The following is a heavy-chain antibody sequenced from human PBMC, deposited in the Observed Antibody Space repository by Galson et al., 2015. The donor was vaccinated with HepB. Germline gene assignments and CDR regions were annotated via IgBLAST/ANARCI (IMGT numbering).Heavy chain of an antibody. J-gene: IGHJ3*02. CDR1: GFTFSSYN. CDR3: ARAWYYYDTYGPGALVM. V-gene: IGHV3-48*02. CDR2: ISSSSYTI. Sequence: SLRLSGAASGFTFSSYNMHWVRQAQGKGLEWVSGISSSSYTIYYADSVKGRFTISRDNAKNSLYLQMNGMRYEDTAVYYCARAWYYYDTYGPGALVMWGQGTMVTVSS. D-gene: IGHD3-22*01.